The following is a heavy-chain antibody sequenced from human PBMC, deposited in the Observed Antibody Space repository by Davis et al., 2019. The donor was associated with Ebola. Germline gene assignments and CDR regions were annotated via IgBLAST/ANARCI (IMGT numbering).Heavy chain of an antibody. Sequence: GESLKISCAASGFTFSSYWMSWIRLAPGKGLERISYISGRGSTLDYVDSVRGRFTISRDNAKNSLYLQMSSLRVEDTAVYYCARDEYGGYYDYWGQGALVTVSS. CDR2: ISGRGSTL. V-gene: IGHV3-11*01. CDR3: ARDEYGGYYDY. D-gene: IGHD4/OR15-4a*01. CDR1: GFTFSSYW. J-gene: IGHJ4*02.